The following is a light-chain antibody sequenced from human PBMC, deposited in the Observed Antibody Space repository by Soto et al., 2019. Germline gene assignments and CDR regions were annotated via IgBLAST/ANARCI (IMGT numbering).Light chain of an antibody. CDR3: SSYAGSNNYV. CDR1: SSDVGGYNY. J-gene: IGLJ1*01. Sequence: ALTQPPSASGSPGQSVTISCTGTSSDVGGYNYVSWYQQHPGKAPKLMIYEVTKRPSGVPDRFSGSKSGDTASLTVPGLQAEDEADYYCSSYAGSNNYVFGTGTKVTVL. CDR2: EVT. V-gene: IGLV2-8*01.